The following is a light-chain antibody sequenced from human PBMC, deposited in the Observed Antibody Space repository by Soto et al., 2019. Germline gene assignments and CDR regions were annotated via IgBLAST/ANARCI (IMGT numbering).Light chain of an antibody. Sequence: DIVMTQSPDSLALSLGERATIHCKSSQTLFYTSSNKNYLAWYQQRPGQPPKLLIYWASDRESGVPNRFSGSGYGTDFTLTISGLQAEDVALYYCQQYLSTPFTFGPGTRRDI. J-gene: IGKJ3*01. CDR3: QQYLSTPFT. CDR2: WAS. CDR1: QTLFYTSSNKNY. V-gene: IGKV4-1*01.